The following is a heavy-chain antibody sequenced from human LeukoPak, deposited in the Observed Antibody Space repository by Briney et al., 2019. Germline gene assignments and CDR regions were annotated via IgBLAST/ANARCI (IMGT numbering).Heavy chain of an antibody. V-gene: IGHV4-61*01. CDR3: AREGIAVASPFFDY. CDR2: IYYSGTT. Sequence: SETLSLTCTVSGGSVSSGSYYWTWIRQPPGKGLEWIGYIYYSGTTNYNPSLKSRVTISVDTSKNQFSLKLGSVTAADTAVYYCAREGIAVASPFFDYWGQGTLVTVSS. J-gene: IGHJ4*02. D-gene: IGHD6-19*01. CDR1: GGSVSSGSYY.